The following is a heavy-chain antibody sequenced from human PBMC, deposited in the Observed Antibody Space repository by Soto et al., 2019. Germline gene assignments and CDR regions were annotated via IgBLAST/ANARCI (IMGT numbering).Heavy chain of an antibody. J-gene: IGHJ6*04. CDR1: GYTFNSYG. V-gene: IGHV1-18*01. D-gene: IGHD2-15*01. Sequence: QVQLVQSGAEVKKPGASVKVSCKASGYTFNSYGISWVRQAPGQGREWMGWISAYKGNTNYAQKLQGRVTMTTDTSTSTVYMELRRVRSADTAVYYCASSASIYCSGGSCSYYDMAVWGKGTTVIVSS. CDR2: ISAYKGNT. CDR3: ASSASIYCSGGSCSYYDMAV.